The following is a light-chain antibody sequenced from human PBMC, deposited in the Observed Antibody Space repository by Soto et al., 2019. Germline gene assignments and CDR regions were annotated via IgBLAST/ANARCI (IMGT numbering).Light chain of an antibody. CDR1: QSVSSY. J-gene: IGKJ1*01. CDR3: QQHSNWPRT. Sequence: EILLTQSPCTLSLSPGERATLSCRASQSVSSYLAWYQQKPGRAPRLLIYDASNRATGIPARFSGSGSGTDFTLTISSLEPEDFAVYYCQQHSNWPRTFGQGTKVDIK. V-gene: IGKV3-11*01. CDR2: DAS.